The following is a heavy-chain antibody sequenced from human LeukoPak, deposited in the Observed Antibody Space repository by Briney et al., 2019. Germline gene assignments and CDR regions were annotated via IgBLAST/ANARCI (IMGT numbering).Heavy chain of an antibody. CDR1: GYTFTGYY. CDR3: AREAVAGCSDY. Sequence: ASVKVSCKASGYTFTGYYVHWVRQAPGQGLEWLGRINPNSGDTNYAQKFQGRVTMTRDTSISTAYVELSRLTSDDTAVYYCAREAVAGCSDYWGQGTLVTVSS. V-gene: IGHV1-2*06. J-gene: IGHJ4*02. D-gene: IGHD6-19*01. CDR2: INPNSGDT.